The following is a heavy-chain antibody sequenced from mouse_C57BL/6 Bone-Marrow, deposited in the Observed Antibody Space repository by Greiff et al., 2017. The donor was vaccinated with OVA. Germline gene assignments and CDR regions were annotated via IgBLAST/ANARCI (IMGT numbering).Heavy chain of an antibody. CDR2: IHPGDGDT. V-gene: IGHV1-80*01. CDR1: GYAFSSYW. Sequence: VQLQQSGAELVKPGASVKISCKASGYAFSSYWMNWVKQRPGKGLEWIGQIHPGDGDTNYNGKFKGKATLTADKSSSTAYMQLSSLTSEDSAVYFCAAIYYDYGYFDVWGTGTTVTVSS. D-gene: IGHD2-4*01. CDR3: AAIYYDYGYFDV. J-gene: IGHJ1*03.